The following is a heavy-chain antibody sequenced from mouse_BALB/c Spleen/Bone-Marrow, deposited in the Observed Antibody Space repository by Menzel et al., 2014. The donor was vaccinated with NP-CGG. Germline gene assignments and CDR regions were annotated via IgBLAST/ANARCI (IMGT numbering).Heavy chain of an antibody. CDR1: GYAFTNYL. J-gene: IGHJ4*01. Sequence: VQLQESGVELVRPGTSVKVSCKASGYAFTNYLIEWVKQRPGQGLEWIGVINPGSGGTSYNEKFKGKATLTTDKSSSTAYMQLSSLTSDDCAVYFCARGVVGRAMDYWGQGTSVTVSS. CDR3: ARGVVGRAMDY. V-gene: IGHV1-54*01. D-gene: IGHD1-1*01. CDR2: INPGSGGT.